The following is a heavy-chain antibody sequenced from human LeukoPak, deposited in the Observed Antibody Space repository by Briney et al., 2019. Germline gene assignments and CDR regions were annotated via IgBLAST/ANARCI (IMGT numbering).Heavy chain of an antibody. D-gene: IGHD6-25*01. CDR2: IYQTGTT. Sequence: PSETLSLTCSVSGGSINIVVYYWDWIRQPPGKALEWIGDIYQTGTTYYNPSLESRVTISADTSNNQVSLKMNAVTAADTAVYYCARRRGSSSGGPFDYWGRGTLVIVSS. CDR1: GGSINIVVYY. CDR3: ARRRGSSSGGPFDY. V-gene: IGHV4-39*01. J-gene: IGHJ4*02.